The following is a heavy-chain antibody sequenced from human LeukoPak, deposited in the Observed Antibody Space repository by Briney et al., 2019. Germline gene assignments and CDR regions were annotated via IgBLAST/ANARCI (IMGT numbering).Heavy chain of an antibody. CDR3: ARDLRGSIAAAYPAYYYYGMDV. Sequence: GASVKVSCKTSGYTFTNYYIHWVRQAPGQGLEWMGIINPSGDSTSYAQKFQGRVTMTRDTSTSTAYMELRSLRSDDTAVYYCARDLRGSIAAAYPAYYYYGMDVWGQGTTVTVSS. D-gene: IGHD6-13*01. V-gene: IGHV1-46*01. CDR1: GYTFTNYY. CDR2: INPSGDST. J-gene: IGHJ6*02.